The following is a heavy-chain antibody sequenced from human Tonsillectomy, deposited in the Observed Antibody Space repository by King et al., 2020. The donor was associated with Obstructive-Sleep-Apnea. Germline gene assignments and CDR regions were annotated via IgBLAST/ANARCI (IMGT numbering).Heavy chain of an antibody. V-gene: IGHV3-15*01. CDR2: VNSNTDGGTT. Sequence: VQLVESGGGLVKPGGSLRLSCTASGFTFSNAWMSWVRQVPGKGLEWVGRVNSNTDGGTTDYAAPGKGRFTISRDDSTNTLYLQMTSLKTEDTAIYYCSTEPLGRAYSGRPAYFQYWGQGTLVTVSS. J-gene: IGHJ1*01. CDR1: GFTFSNAW. D-gene: IGHD1-26*01. CDR3: STEPLGRAYSGRPAYFQY.